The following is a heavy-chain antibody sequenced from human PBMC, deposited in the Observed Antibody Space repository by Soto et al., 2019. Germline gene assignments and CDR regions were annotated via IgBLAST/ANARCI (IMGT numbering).Heavy chain of an antibody. V-gene: IGHV4-59*01. Sequence: SETLSLTCTVSDGSISGYYWSWIRQPPGKGLEWIGYIYGSDTTKYNPSLQSRVSISLGTSKNQFSLKVNSVTAADTAVYYCARDLSIWGQGVLVTVSS. J-gene: IGHJ1*01. D-gene: IGHD2-2*01. CDR1: DGSISGYY. CDR3: ARDLSI. CDR2: IYGSDTT.